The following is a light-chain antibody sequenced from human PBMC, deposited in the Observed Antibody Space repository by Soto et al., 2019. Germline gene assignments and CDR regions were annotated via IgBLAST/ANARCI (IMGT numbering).Light chain of an antibody. CDR3: QQLNSYPVT. Sequence: DIQLTQSPSFLSASVGDRVTITCRASQGISSYLAWYQQKPGEAPKLLIYAASTLQSGVPSRFSGSGSGTEFTLTISSLQPEDFATYYCQQLNSYPVTFGQGTKVEIK. CDR1: QGISSY. CDR2: AAS. V-gene: IGKV1-9*01. J-gene: IGKJ1*01.